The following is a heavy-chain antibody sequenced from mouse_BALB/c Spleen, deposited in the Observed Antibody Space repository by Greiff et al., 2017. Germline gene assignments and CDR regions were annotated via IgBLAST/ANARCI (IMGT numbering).Heavy chain of an antibody. V-gene: IGHV5-9-3*01. CDR1: GFTFSSYA. CDR2: ISSGGSYT. Sequence: EVQGVESGGGLVKPGGSLKLSCAASGFTFSSYAMSWVRQTPEKRLEWVATISSGGSYTYYPDSVKGRFTISRDNAKNTLYLQMSSLRSEDTAMYYCAGYDGSWFAYWGQGTLVTVSA. J-gene: IGHJ3*01. CDR3: AGYDGSWFAY. D-gene: IGHD2-2*01.